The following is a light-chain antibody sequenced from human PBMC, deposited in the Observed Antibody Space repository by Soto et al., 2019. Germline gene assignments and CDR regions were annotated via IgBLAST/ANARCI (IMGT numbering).Light chain of an antibody. CDR3: CSYAGSSPYV. V-gene: IGLV2-23*02. CDR2: EVN. J-gene: IGLJ1*01. CDR1: SSDVGSYDL. Sequence: SALTQPASVSGSPGQSITISCTGTSSDVGSYDLVSWYQQHPGTAPKLMIFEVNKRPSGVSNRFSGSKSGNTASLTISGLQAEDEADYYCCSYAGSSPYVFGTGTKVTVL.